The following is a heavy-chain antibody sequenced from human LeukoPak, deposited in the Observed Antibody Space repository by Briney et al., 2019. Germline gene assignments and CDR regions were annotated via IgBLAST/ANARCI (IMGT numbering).Heavy chain of an antibody. CDR3: ARDKRSGGSWPGHYYYGMDV. D-gene: IGHD2-15*01. J-gene: IGHJ6*02. Sequence: ASVKVSCKASGYTFTSYDINWVRQATGQGLEWMGWMNPNSGNTGYAQKFQGRVTMTRNTSISTAYMELSSLRSEDTAVYYCARDKRSGGSWPGHYYYGMDVWGQGTTVTVSS. CDR1: GYTFTSYD. V-gene: IGHV1-8*01. CDR2: MNPNSGNT.